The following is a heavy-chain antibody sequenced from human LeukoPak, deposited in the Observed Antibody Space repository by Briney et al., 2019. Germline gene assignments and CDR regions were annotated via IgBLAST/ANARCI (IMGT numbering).Heavy chain of an antibody. J-gene: IGHJ3*02. D-gene: IGHD3-22*01. CDR1: GGSIAIRNYY. CDR3: ARVGGITMIVVLITDAFDI. CDR2: VYSSGSV. V-gene: IGHV4-39*07. Sequence: SETLSLTCAVSGGSIAIRNYYWAWIRQSPGRGLEWLGSVYSSGSVYYNPSLKSRVTISVDTSKNQFSLKLRSVTAADTAVYYCARVGGITMIVVLITDAFDIWGQGTMVTVSS.